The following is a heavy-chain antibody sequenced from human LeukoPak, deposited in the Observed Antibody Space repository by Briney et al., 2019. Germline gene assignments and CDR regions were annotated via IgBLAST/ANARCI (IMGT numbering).Heavy chain of an antibody. D-gene: IGHD6-19*01. J-gene: IGHJ4*02. Sequence: ASVNVSCKASGYTFTGYYIHWVRQAPGQGLEWIGWINTISGGTNYAQKFQGRVTMTRDTSISTAYMELSRLTSDDTAVYYCVRGREVAGTVGYWGQGTLVTVSS. CDR1: GYTFTGYY. CDR3: VRGREVAGTVGY. CDR2: INTISGGT. V-gene: IGHV1-2*02.